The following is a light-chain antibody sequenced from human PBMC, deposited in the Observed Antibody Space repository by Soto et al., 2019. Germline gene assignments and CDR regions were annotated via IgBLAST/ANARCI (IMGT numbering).Light chain of an antibody. V-gene: IGKV1-5*01. CDR1: QSIGRF. CDR3: QQCYMGWT. J-gene: IGKJ1*01. Sequence: DIQMTQSPSTLSASVGDRVTITCRASQSIGRFLAWYQHQPGKAPKLLIYDASTLESGVPSRFSGTGSGTEFTFSITSLQLEDFGTYYCQQCYMGWTFGQGTKVDFK. CDR2: DAS.